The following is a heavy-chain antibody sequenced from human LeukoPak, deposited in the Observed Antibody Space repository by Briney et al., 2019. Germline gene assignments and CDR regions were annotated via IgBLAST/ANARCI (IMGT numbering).Heavy chain of an antibody. V-gene: IGHV3-9*01. D-gene: IGHD1-7*01. Sequence: TGGSLRLSCAASGFTFDDYAMHWVRQAPGKGLEWVSGISWNSGRIGYADSVKGRFTISRDNAKNSLYLQMSSLRAEDTALYYCAKDRELQGYAFDIWGQGTMVTVSS. J-gene: IGHJ3*02. CDR1: GFTFDDYA. CDR2: ISWNSGRI. CDR3: AKDRELQGYAFDI.